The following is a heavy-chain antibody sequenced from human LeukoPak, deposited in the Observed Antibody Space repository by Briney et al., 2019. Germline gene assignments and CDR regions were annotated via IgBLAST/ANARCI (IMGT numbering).Heavy chain of an antibody. CDR2: IYYSGST. CDR3: ASARTSSRSWFTFDY. J-gene: IGHJ4*02. Sequence: SETLSLTCTVSGGSISSSSYYWGWLRQPPGKGLEWIGSIYYSGSTYYNPSLKSRVTISVDTSKNQLSLKLSSVTAADTAVYYCASARTSSRSWFTFDYWGQGILVTVSS. V-gene: IGHV4-39*01. D-gene: IGHD6-13*01. CDR1: GGSISSSSYY.